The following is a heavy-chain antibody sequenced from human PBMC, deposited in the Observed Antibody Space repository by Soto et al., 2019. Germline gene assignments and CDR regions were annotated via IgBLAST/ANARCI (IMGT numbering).Heavy chain of an antibody. D-gene: IGHD3-16*01. V-gene: IGHV3-48*02. J-gene: IGHJ4*02. CDR3: ATALVQLRPS. CDR2: ITSRSGTI. Sequence: EVQLVESGGGLVQPGGSLRLSCVASGLTLSSYSMNWVRQAPGKGLEWISYITSRSGTIYYADSVKGRFTISRDNAKNSLYLQMNSLRDEDTAVYYCATALVQLRPSWGQGTLVTVSS. CDR1: GLTLSSYS.